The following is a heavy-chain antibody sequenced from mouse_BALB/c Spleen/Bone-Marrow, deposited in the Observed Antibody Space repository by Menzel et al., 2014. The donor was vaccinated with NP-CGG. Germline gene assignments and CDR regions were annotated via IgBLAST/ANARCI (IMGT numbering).Heavy chain of an antibody. Sequence: VQLQQSGAELVRPGTSVKVSCKASGYAFTNYLIEWVKQRPGQGLEWIGVINPGSGGTNYNEKFKSKATLTVDKSSSTAYMQLSSLTSEDSAVYYCARYDGPAWFAYWGQGTLVTVSA. CDR2: INPGSGGT. CDR3: ARYDGPAWFAY. J-gene: IGHJ3*01. D-gene: IGHD2-3*01. CDR1: GYAFTNYL. V-gene: IGHV1-54*01.